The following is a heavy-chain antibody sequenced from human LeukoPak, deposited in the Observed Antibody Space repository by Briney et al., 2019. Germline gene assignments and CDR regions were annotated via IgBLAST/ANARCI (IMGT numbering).Heavy chain of an antibody. CDR1: GFTFCSYA. J-gene: IGHJ4*02. CDR2: ISYDGSNK. CDR3: ARSLNGGIAAAVDY. Sequence: PGRSLRLSCAASGFTFCSYAMHWVRQAPGKGLEWVAVISYDGSNKYYADSVKGRFTISRDNSKNTLYLQMNSLRAEDTAVYYCARSLNGGIAAAVDYWGQGTLVTVSS. D-gene: IGHD6-13*01. V-gene: IGHV3-30*04.